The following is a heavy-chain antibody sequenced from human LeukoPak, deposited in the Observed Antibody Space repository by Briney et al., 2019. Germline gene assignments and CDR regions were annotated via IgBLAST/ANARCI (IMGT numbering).Heavy chain of an antibody. D-gene: IGHD2-15*01. CDR2: INPSGGST. Sequence: ASVKVSCKASGYTFTSYYMHWVRQAPGQGLEWMGIINPSGGSTSYAQKLQGRVTMTRDTSTSTVYMELSSLRSEDTAVYYCARAGRVGIVVVVAAHNWFDPWGQGTLVTVSS. CDR1: GYTFTSYY. J-gene: IGHJ5*02. V-gene: IGHV1-46*01. CDR3: ARAGRVGIVVVVAAHNWFDP.